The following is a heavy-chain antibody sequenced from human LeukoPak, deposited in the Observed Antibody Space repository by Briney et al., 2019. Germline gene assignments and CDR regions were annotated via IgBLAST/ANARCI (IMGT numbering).Heavy chain of an antibody. Sequence: GGSLRLSCAASGSTVSSNYMSWVRQAPGKGLEWVSVIYSGGSTYYADSVKGRFTISRDNSKNTLYLQMNSLRAEDTAVYYCAKDRWYYDSSGGAFDIWGQGTMVTVSS. CDR1: GSTVSSNY. CDR2: IYSGGST. D-gene: IGHD3-22*01. V-gene: IGHV3-53*01. J-gene: IGHJ3*02. CDR3: AKDRWYYDSSGGAFDI.